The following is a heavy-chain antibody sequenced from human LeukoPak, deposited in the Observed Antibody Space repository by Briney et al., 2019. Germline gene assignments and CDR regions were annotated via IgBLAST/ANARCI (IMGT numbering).Heavy chain of an antibody. D-gene: IGHD3-10*01. V-gene: IGHV3-23*01. Sequence: GGSLRLSCAASGFTFRTYGLNWVRQTPGKGLEWVSGVSGGGGITYYAGSVKGRFTISRDNSKNTLYLQMSSLRAEDTAVYYCAKAANYYGSGRFFSWFDLWGQGTLVTVSS. CDR3: AKAANYYGSGRFFSWFDL. CDR1: GFTFRTYG. CDR2: VSGGGGIT. J-gene: IGHJ5*02.